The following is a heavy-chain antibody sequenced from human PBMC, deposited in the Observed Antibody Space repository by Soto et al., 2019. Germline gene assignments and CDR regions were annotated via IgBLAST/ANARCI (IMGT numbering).Heavy chain of an antibody. CDR2: ISAGNGNT. CDR3: ARVSMAPLTAIFYYDS. Sequence: QVQLVQSGAEVKKPGASVKVSCKASGYTFASYTLHWVRQAPGQRFEWLGWISAGNGNTKSSQKFQDRVTFDRNTSASTVSMELNSLRSEDTAIYYCARVSMAPLTAIFYYDSWGQGSLVTVSS. CDR1: GYTFASYT. D-gene: IGHD3-3*01. J-gene: IGHJ4*02. V-gene: IGHV1-3*01.